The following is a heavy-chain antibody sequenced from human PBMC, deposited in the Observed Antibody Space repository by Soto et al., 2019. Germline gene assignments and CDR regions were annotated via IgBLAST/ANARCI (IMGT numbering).Heavy chain of an antibody. V-gene: IGHV1-8*01. CDR3: PRVPLWAAAGDETNY. J-gene: IGHJ4*02. Sequence: ASVKVSCKASGYTFTSYDINWVRQATGQGLEWMGWMNPNSGNTGYAQKFQGRVTMTRNTSISTAYMELSSLRSEDTAVYYCPRVPLWAAAGDETNYWGQGTLVTVSS. CDR1: GYTFTSYD. D-gene: IGHD6-13*01. CDR2: MNPNSGNT.